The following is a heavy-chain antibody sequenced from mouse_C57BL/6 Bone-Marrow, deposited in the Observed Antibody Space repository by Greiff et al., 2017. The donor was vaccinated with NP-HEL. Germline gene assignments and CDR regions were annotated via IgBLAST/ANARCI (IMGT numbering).Heavy chain of an antibody. J-gene: IGHJ4*01. V-gene: IGHV1-80*01. CDR2: IYPGDGDT. CDR1: GYAFSSYW. D-gene: IGHD1-1*01. CDR3: ARGDYGSSRFGYAMDY. Sequence: QVQLQQSGAELVKPGASVKISCKASGYAFSSYWMNWVKERPGKGLEWIGQIYPGDGDTKYNGKFKGKATLTADKSSSTAYMQVSSLTSEDSAVYFFARGDYGSSRFGYAMDYWGQGTSVTASS.